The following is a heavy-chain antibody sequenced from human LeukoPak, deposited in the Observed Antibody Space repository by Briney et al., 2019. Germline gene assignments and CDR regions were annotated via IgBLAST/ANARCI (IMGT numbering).Heavy chain of an antibody. Sequence: GGSLRLSCAASGFTFSSNAMHWVRQAPGKGLEWVAVISYDGSNKYYADSVKGRFTISGDNSKNTLYLQMNSLRAEDTAVYYCARAQFSSGWYEAGVDYWGQGTLVTVSS. J-gene: IGHJ4*02. D-gene: IGHD6-19*01. CDR2: ISYDGSNK. CDR1: GFTFSSNA. CDR3: ARAQFSSGWYEAGVDY. V-gene: IGHV3-30*04.